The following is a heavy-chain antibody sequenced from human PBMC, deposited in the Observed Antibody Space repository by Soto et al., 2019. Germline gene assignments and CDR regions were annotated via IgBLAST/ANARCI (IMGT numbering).Heavy chain of an antibody. D-gene: IGHD3-3*01. CDR2: INAGNGNT. CDR3: ARAPSMYYDFWGGDPLHDNWFEP. V-gene: IGHV1-3*01. CDR1: GYTFTSYA. Sequence: GASVKVSCKASGYTFTSYAMHWVRQAPGQRLEWMGWINAGNGNTKYSQKFQGRVTITRDTSTSTAYMELSSLRSEDTAVYYCARAPSMYYDFWGGDPLHDNWFEPWGQGTLGTLAS. J-gene: IGHJ5*02.